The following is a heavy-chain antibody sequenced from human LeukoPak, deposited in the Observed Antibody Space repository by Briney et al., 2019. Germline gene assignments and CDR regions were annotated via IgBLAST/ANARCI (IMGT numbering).Heavy chain of an antibody. CDR2: IKRDGSQK. CDR1: GFSFSSNW. Sequence: GGSLRLSCAAPGFSFSSNWMGWVRQAPGKGLEWVAHIKRDGSQKYYLDSVKGRFTISRDNAKNSLYLQMNSLRVEDTAVYYCARDRDSSWYPYFESWGQGTLVTVSS. CDR3: ARDRDSSWYPYFES. J-gene: IGHJ4*02. D-gene: IGHD6-13*01. V-gene: IGHV3-7*01.